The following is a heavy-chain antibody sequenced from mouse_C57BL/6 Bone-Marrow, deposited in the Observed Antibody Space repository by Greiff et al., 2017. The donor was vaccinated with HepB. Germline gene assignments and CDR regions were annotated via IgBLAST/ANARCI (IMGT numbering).Heavy chain of an antibody. CDR3: ARSPSYYYGSSYGYFDY. V-gene: IGHV1-55*01. Sequence: QVQLQQPGAELVKPGASVKMSCKASGYTFTSYWITWVKQRPGQGLEWIGDIYPGSGSTNYNEKFKSKATLTVDTPSSTAYMQLSSLTSEDSAVYYCARSPSYYYGSSYGYFDYWGQGTTLTVSS. J-gene: IGHJ2*01. CDR2: IYPGSGST. D-gene: IGHD1-1*01. CDR1: GYTFTSYW.